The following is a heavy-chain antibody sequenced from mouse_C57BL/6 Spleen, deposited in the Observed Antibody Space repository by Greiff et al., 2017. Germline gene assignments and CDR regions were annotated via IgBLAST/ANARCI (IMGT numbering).Heavy chain of an antibody. CDR2: ISGGGGNT. CDR1: GFTFSSYT. CDR3: ARHAYYSNYDY. J-gene: IGHJ2*01. D-gene: IGHD2-5*01. V-gene: IGHV5-9*04. Sequence: EVKLMESGGGLVKPGGSLKLSCAASGFTFSSYTMSWVRQTPEKRLEWVATISGGGGNTYYPDSVKGRFTISRDNAKNTLYLQMSSLRSEDTAVYYCARHAYYSNYDYWGQGTTLTVSS.